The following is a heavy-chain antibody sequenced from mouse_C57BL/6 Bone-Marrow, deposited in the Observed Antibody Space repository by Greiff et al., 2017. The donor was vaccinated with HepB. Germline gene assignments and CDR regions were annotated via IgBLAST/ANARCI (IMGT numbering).Heavy chain of an antibody. CDR1: GFTFSSYG. J-gene: IGHJ4*01. CDR2: ISSGGSYT. D-gene: IGHD2-3*01. CDR3: ARREGYSLYAMDY. V-gene: IGHV5-6*02. Sequence: EVKLVESGGDLVKPGGSLKLSCAASGFTFSSYGMSWVRQTPDKRLEWVATISSGGSYTYYPDSVKGRFTISRDNAKNTLYLQMSSLKSEDTAMYYCARREGYSLYAMDYWGQGTSVTVSS.